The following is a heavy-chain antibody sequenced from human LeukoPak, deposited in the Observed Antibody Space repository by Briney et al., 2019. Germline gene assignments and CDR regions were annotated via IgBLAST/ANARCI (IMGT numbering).Heavy chain of an antibody. J-gene: IGHJ4*02. CDR2: IRSKPSSYTT. CDR3: TGQDCSGGSCSYVDY. CDR1: GFDFSGFY. Sequence: GGSLRLSCAASGFDFSGFYMHWVRQASGRGLEWVGLIRSKPSSYTTVYAASVKGRFTISRDDSKNTAYLQMNSLKAEDTAVYYCTGQDCSGGSCSYVDYWGQGTPVTVSS. D-gene: IGHD2-15*01. V-gene: IGHV3-73*01.